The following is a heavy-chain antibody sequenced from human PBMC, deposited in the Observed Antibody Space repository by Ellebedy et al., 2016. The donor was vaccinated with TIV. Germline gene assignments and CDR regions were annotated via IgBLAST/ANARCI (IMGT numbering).Heavy chain of an antibody. CDR1: GFTFSSYA. CDR3: GKGVGGAPRVYDY. Sequence: GGSLRLXCDASGFTFSSYAMSWVRQAPGKGLEWVSTVGGSGVGTFYADSVKGRFTTSRDNSKNTLYLQMNSLRAEDTAVYYCGKGVGGAPRVYDYWGQGTLVTVSS. CDR2: VGGSGVGT. D-gene: IGHD5/OR15-5a*01. V-gene: IGHV3-23*01. J-gene: IGHJ4*02.